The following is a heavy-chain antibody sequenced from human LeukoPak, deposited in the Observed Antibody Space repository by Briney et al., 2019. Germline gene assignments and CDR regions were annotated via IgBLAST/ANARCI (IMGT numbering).Heavy chain of an antibody. CDR3: ARSTGRDGFNRLYYFDY. CDR2: FYYSGST. CDR1: GGSITSSNYY. D-gene: IGHD5-24*01. J-gene: IGHJ4*02. Sequence: TSETLSLTCTVSGGSITSSNYYWGWIRQPPGKGLEWIGSFYYSGSTNYNPSLKTRVTISLDTSKNQFSLKLSSVTAADTAVYHCARSTGRDGFNRLYYFDYWGQGALVTVSS. V-gene: IGHV4-39*07.